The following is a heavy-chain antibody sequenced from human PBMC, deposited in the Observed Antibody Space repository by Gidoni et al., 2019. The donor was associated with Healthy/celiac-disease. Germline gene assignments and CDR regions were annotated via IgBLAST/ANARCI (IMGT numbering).Heavy chain of an antibody. CDR3: ARQRGPVADFDY. D-gene: IGHD3-10*01. V-gene: IGHV5-51*01. Sequence: VQLVQSGADVKQPGAPLKISCTGSGYIFTSDWIGWVRQMPGKGLEWMGIIYPGDSDTRYSPSFQGQVTISADKSISTAYLQWSSLKASDTAMYYCARQRGPVADFDYWGQGTLVTVSS. J-gene: IGHJ4*02. CDR2: IYPGDSDT. CDR1: GYIFTSDW.